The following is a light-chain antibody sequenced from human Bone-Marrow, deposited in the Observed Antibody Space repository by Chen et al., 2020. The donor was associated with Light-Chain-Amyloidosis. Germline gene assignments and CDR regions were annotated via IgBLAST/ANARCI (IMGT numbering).Light chain of an antibody. Sequence: DLQMTQSPSTLSASVGDRVTIACRASQSFSSWLAWYQQKPGKAPKLLIYKASSLESGVPSRFSGSGSDTEFTLTISNLQPDDFATYYCQQYYNYPYTFGQGTKLEIK. CDR3: QQYYNYPYT. V-gene: IGKV1-5*03. J-gene: IGKJ2*01. CDR1: QSFSSW. CDR2: KAS.